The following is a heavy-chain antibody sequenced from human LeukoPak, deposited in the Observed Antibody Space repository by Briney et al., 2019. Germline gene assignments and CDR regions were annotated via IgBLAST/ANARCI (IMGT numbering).Heavy chain of an antibody. D-gene: IGHD3-22*01. V-gene: IGHV4-59*08. CDR1: GGSISSYY. J-gene: IGHJ5*02. Sequence: SETLSLTCTVSGGSISSYYWSWIRQPPGKGLEWIGYIYYSGSTNYNPSLKSRVTISVDTSKNQFSVKLSSVTAADTAVYYCARLSYYDSSGRGWFDPWGQGTLVTVSS. CDR3: ARLSYYDSSGRGWFDP. CDR2: IYYSGST.